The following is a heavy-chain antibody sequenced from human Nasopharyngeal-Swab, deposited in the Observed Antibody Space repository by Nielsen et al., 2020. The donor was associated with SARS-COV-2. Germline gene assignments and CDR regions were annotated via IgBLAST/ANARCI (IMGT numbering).Heavy chain of an antibody. V-gene: IGHV1-69*06. CDR1: GYTFTSYY. D-gene: IGHD6-13*01. Sequence: SVKVSCKASGYTFTSYYMHWVRQAPGQGLEWMGGIIPIFGTANYAQKFQGRVTITADKSTSTAYMELSSLRSEDTAVYYCARGRQQLVRGYDYWGQGTLVTVSS. J-gene: IGHJ4*02. CDR3: ARGRQQLVRGYDY. CDR2: IIPIFGTA.